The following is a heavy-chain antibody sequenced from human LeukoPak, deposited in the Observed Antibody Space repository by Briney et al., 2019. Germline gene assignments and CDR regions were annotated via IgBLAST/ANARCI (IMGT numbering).Heavy chain of an antibody. V-gene: IGHV3-48*03. D-gene: IGHD5/OR15-5a*01. CDR2: ICSSGSSI. CDR3: AREVIGSNVPPPEGFDY. Sequence: PGGSLRLSCAASGCTFKNYEMNWVRQTPGKGLEWVSYICSSGSSIYYADSVKGRFTIFRDNAKKLLYLQMTSLRAEDTAVYYCAREVIGSNVPPPEGFDYWGQGTLVTVSS. CDR1: GCTFKNYE. J-gene: IGHJ4*02.